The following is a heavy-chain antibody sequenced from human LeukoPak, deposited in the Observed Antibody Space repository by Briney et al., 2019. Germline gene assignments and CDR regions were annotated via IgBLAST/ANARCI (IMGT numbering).Heavy chain of an antibody. Sequence: SETLSLTCAVSGASISSSNYYWGWVRQSPGKGLEWIGNIYSSGNTYYNASLKSRVTMYIDTSKNQFSLKLSSVTAADTAVYYCARDVGGYRYGYRPTELYWYFDLWGRGTLVTVSS. CDR2: IYSSGNT. J-gene: IGHJ2*01. V-gene: IGHV4-39*07. CDR3: ARDVGGYRYGYRPTELYWYFDL. D-gene: IGHD5-18*01. CDR1: GASISSSNYY.